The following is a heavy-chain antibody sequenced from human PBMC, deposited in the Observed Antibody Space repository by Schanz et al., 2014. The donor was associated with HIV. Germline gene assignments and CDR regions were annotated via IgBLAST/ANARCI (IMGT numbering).Heavy chain of an antibody. D-gene: IGHD6-13*01. V-gene: IGHV3-33*06. CDR1: GFTFSTYG. J-gene: IGHJ5*02. CDR2: IWYDGSNK. CDR3: AKDAYSSNYINWVDP. Sequence: MQLVESGGGLVQPGGSLRLSCAASGFTFSTYGIHWVRQAPGKGLEWVAVIWYDGSNKYYADSVKGRFTISRDNSKNTLYLQMNSLRAEDTAVYYCAKDAYSSNYINWVDPWGQGTLVTVSS.